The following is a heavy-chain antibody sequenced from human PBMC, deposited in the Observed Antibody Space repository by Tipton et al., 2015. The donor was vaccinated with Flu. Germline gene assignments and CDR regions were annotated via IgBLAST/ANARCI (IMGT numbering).Heavy chain of an antibody. Sequence: TLSLTCAVYGGSFSGYYWSWIRQPPGKGLEWIGYIYYSGSTNYNPSLKSRVTISVDTSKNQFSLKLSSVTAADTAVYYCARDQGTGPLDYWGQGTLVTVSS. CDR2: IYYSGST. J-gene: IGHJ4*02. CDR1: GGSFSGYY. CDR3: ARDQGTGPLDY. D-gene: IGHD1-14*01. V-gene: IGHV4-59*01.